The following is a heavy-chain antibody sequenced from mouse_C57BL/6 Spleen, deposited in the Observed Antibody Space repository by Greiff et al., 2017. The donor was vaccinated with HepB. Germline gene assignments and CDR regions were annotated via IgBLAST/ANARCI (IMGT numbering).Heavy chain of an antibody. Sequence: VQLQQSGPELVKPGASVKMSCKASGYTFNDYNMHWVKQSHGKSLEWIGYINPNNGGTRYNQKFKGKATLTVNKSSSTAYMELRSLTSEDSAVYYCARAPSYWYFDVWGTGTTVTVSS. V-gene: IGHV1-22*01. CDR1: GYTFNDYN. J-gene: IGHJ1*03. CDR3: ARAPSYWYFDV. D-gene: IGHD2-10*02. CDR2: INPNNGGT.